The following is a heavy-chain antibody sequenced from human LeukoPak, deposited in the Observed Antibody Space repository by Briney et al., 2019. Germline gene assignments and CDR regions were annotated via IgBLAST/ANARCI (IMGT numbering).Heavy chain of an antibody. V-gene: IGHV3-23*01. D-gene: IGHD1-1*01. Sequence: GGSLRLSCAASGFTLSSYTMSWVRQAPGKGLEWVSAISDGGGTTYYTDSVKGRFSISRDTSKSTLYLQMNGLRAGDTALYYCAKFRTSSGPRDFDSWGQGTLVTVSS. CDR1: GFTLSSYT. J-gene: IGHJ4*02. CDR2: ISDGGGTT. CDR3: AKFRTSSGPRDFDS.